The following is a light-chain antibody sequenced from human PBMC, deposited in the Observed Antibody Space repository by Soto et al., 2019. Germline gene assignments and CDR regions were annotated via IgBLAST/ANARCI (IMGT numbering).Light chain of an antibody. J-gene: IGLJ2*01. CDR1: SGHSSYA. V-gene: IGLV4-69*01. Sequence: QLVLTQSPSASASLGASVKLTCTLSSGHSSYAIAWLQQQXEKGPRYLMKLNSDGSHNKGDGIPDRFSGSSSGAERYLTISSLQSEDEADYYCQTWGTGIRVFGGGTKLTVL. CDR3: QTWGTGIRV. CDR2: LNSDGSH.